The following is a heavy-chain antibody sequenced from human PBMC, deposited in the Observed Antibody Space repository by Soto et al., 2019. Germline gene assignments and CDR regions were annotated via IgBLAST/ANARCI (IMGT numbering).Heavy chain of an antibody. V-gene: IGHV3-30-3*01. CDR2: ISYDGSNK. J-gene: IGHJ6*02. Sequence: GGSLRLSCAASGFTFSSYAMHWVRQAPGKGLEWVAVISYDGSNKYYADSVKGRFTISRDNSKNTLYLQMNSLRAEDTAVYYCAREKLELRRYYYGMDVWGQGTTVTVSS. CDR3: AREKLELRRYYYGMDV. D-gene: IGHD1-7*01. CDR1: GFTFSSYA.